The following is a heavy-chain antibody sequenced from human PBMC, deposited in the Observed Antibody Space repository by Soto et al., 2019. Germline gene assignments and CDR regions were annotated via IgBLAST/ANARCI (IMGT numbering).Heavy chain of an antibody. D-gene: IGHD6-19*01. V-gene: IGHV3-74*01. CDR2: INSDGSSA. Sequence: LRLSCAASGFTFSSYWMHWVRQAPGKGLVWVSRINSDGSSASYADSVKGRFTISRDNAKNTLYLQMNSLRAEDTAVYYCARDIAVAGITLGYWGQGTLVTVSS. CDR1: GFTFSSYW. J-gene: IGHJ4*02. CDR3: ARDIAVAGITLGY.